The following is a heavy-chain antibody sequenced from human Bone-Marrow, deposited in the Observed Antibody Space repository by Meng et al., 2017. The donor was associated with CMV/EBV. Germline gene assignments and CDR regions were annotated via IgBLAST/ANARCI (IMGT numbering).Heavy chain of an antibody. J-gene: IGHJ4*02. CDR2: IYPGNSET. Sequence: KVSCKASAYSFTNYWIGWVRQMPGKGLEWVGIIYPGNSETKYSPSFEGQVTISVDKSIDTAYLKWRSLKASDTAIYYRARHFDGAGFLEWYFDYWGQGTLVTVSS. CDR1: AYSFTNYW. D-gene: IGHD3-3*01. CDR3: ARHFDGAGFLEWYFDY. V-gene: IGHV5-51*01.